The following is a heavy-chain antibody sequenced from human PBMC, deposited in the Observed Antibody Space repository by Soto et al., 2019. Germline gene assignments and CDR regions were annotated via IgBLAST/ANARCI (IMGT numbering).Heavy chain of an antibody. V-gene: IGHV3-48*01. CDR1: GFTFTSYS. J-gene: IGHJ4*02. CDR3: VRGIPGSS. CDR2: ITGSSSTI. Sequence: GGSLRLSCTASGFTFTSYSMNWVRQAPGRGLEWVSHITGSSSTIHYAGSVKGRFTISRDNAKNSLYLQMNSLRVEDTAMYYCVRGIPGSSWGQGTLVTVSS.